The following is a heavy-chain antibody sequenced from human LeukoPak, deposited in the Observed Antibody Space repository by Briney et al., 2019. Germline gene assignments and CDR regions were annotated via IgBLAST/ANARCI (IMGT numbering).Heavy chain of an antibody. Sequence: GGSLRLSCAASGFTFDDYAMHWVRQAPGKGLEWVSGISWNSGRIGYAHSVKGRCTIPRDNAKNSLYLQMNSRRAEDTALYYCAKDSTAVAATIDYGGQGTLVTVPS. CDR2: ISWNSGRI. J-gene: IGHJ4*02. CDR1: GFTFDDYA. V-gene: IGHV3-9*01. D-gene: IGHD6-19*01. CDR3: AKDSTAVAATIDY.